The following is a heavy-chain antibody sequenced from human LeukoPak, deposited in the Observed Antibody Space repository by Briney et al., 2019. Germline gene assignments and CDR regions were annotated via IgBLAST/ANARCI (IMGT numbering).Heavy chain of an antibody. CDR1: RDSVSNDNAA. J-gene: IGHJ4*02. CDR2: TYYRSKWYN. V-gene: IGHV6-1*01. D-gene: IGHD6-19*01. CDR3: ARAEYSSGWSFDF. Sequence: SQTLSLTCAISRDSVSNDNAAWNWIRQSPSRGLEWLGRTYYRSKWYNDYAASVKSRITIYPDRSKNQFFLQLISVTPADTAVYYCARAEYSSGWSFDFWGQGTLVTVSS.